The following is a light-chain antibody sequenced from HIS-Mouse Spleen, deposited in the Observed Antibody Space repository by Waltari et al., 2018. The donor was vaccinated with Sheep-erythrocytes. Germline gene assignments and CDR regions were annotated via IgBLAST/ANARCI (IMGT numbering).Light chain of an antibody. CDR3: QQFNNYPRT. CDR1: QGISSA. Sequence: AIQLTQSPSSLSASVGDRVTITCRASQGISSALAWYQQKPGKAPKLLNYDASRLESGVPSRFSGSGSGTDFTLTSSSLQPEDFATYYCQQFNNYPRTFGQGTKVEIK. CDR2: DAS. V-gene: IGKV1D-13*01. J-gene: IGKJ1*01.